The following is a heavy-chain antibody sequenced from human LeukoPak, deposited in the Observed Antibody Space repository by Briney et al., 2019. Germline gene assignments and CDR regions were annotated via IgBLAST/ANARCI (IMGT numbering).Heavy chain of an antibody. CDR3: ATPPD. CDR2: IQSKSSGGIT. V-gene: IGHV3-15*01. Sequence: GGSLRLSCAASGFTFSDALMTWVRQAPGKGLEWVGRIQSKSSGGITDYAAPVKGRFTTSRDDSKNMLYLQMNSLKVEDTAIYYCATPPDWGQGTLVAVSS. CDR1: GFTFSDAL. J-gene: IGHJ4*02.